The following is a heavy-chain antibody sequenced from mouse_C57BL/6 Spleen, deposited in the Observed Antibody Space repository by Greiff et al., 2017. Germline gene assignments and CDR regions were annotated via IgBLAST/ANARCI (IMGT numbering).Heavy chain of an antibody. CDR2: IHPSDSDT. CDR3: ATYGDYDGAGFAY. D-gene: IGHD2-4*01. J-gene: IGHJ3*01. Sequence: VQLQQPGAELVKPGASVKVSCKASGYTFTSYWMHWVKQRPGQGLEWIGRIHPSDSDTNYNQKFKGKATLTVDKSSSTAYMQLSSLTSEGSAVYSGATYGDYDGAGFAYWGQGALVTVSA. V-gene: IGHV1-74*01. CDR1: GYTFTSYW.